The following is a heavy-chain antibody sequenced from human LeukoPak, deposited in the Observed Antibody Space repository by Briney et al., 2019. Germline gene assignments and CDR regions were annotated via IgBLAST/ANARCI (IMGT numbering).Heavy chain of an antibody. CDR1: GYTFTNYD. V-gene: IGHV1-8*01. CDR3: ARGEGNWFDP. J-gene: IGHJ5*02. CDR2: MKVNSGNT. Sequence: ASVKVSCKASGYTFTNYDINWVRQATGQGLEWMGWMKVNSGNTGYAQKFQGRVTMTRDTSISTAYMELSSLRSEDTAVYYCARGEGNWFDPWAREPWSPSPQ.